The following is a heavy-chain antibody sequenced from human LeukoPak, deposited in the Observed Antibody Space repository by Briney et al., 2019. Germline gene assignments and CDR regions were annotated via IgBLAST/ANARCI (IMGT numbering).Heavy chain of an antibody. V-gene: IGHV3-23*01. Sequence: GGSLRLSCAASGFTFSSYGMSWVRQAPGKGLEWVSAISGSGGSTYYADSVKGRFTISRDNAKNSLYLQMNSLRAEDTAVYYCAREWGINLGSLWFDPWGQGTLVTVSS. CDR2: ISGSGGST. CDR3: AREWGINLGSLWFDP. D-gene: IGHD3-10*01. J-gene: IGHJ5*02. CDR1: GFTFSSYG.